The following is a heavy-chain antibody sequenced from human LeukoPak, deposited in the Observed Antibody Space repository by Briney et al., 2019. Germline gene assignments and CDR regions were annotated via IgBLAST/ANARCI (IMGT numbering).Heavy chain of an antibody. Sequence: GGSLRLSCAASGFTFSSYAMSWVRQAPGKGLEWVSAISGSGGSTYYADSVKGRFTISRDNSKNTLYLQMNSLRAEDTAVYYCARDSLAGYYYDSSGYSFDYWGQGTLVTVSS. J-gene: IGHJ4*02. D-gene: IGHD3-22*01. CDR3: ARDSLAGYYYDSSGYSFDY. V-gene: IGHV3-23*01. CDR2: ISGSGGST. CDR1: GFTFSSYA.